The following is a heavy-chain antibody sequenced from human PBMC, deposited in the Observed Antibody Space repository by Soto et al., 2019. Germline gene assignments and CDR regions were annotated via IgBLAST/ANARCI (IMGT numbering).Heavy chain of an antibody. CDR2: IYATGTT. CDR1: GASISGFY. CDR3: VRDGTKTLRDWFDP. V-gene: IGHV4-4*07. Sequence: SETLSLTCTVSGASISGFYWSWIRKSAGKGLEWIGRIYATGTTAYNPSLKSRVMMSVDTSKKQFSLKLRSVTAADTAVYYCVRDGTKTLRDWFDPWGQGISVTVSS. D-gene: IGHD1-1*01. J-gene: IGHJ5*02.